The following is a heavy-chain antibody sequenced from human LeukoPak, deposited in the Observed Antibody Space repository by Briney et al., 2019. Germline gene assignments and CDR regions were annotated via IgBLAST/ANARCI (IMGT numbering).Heavy chain of an antibody. CDR1: GFTFRNYA. Sequence: PGASLRLSCAASGFTFRNYAMSWVRQAPGKGLEWVSAIVGSGVSTYYADSVQGRFTISRDNSKNTLYLQMNSLRAEDTALYYCTKWGDYDGSTGYYDSDYWGQGTLVTVSS. J-gene: IGHJ4*02. V-gene: IGHV3-23*01. D-gene: IGHD3-9*01. CDR3: TKWGDYDGSTGYYDSDY. CDR2: IVGSGVST.